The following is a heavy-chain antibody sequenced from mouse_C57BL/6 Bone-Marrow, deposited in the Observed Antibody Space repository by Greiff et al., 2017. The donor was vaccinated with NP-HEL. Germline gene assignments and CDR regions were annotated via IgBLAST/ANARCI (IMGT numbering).Heavy chain of an antibody. V-gene: IGHV2-5*01. CDR1: GFSLTSYG. Sequence: QVQLKESGPGLVQPSQSLSITCTVSGFSLTSYGVHWVRQSPGKGLEWLGVIWRGGSTDYNAAFMSRLSITKDNSKSQVFFKMNSLQADDTAIYYCAKSIYYDYDGRVSYAMDYWGQGTSVTVSS. CDR2: IWRGGST. J-gene: IGHJ4*01. D-gene: IGHD2-4*01. CDR3: AKSIYYDYDGRVSYAMDY.